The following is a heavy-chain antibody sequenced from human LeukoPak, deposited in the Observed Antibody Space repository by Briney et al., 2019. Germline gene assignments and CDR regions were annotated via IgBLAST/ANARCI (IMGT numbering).Heavy chain of an antibody. V-gene: IGHV3-21*01. CDR2: ISSSSSYI. Sequence: GGSLRLSCAASGFTFSSYSMNWARQAPGKGLEWVSSISSSSSYIYYADSVKGRFTISRDNAKNSLYLQMNSLRAEDTAVYYCARGPDIAVAGYFDYWGQGTLVTVSS. CDR1: GFTFSSYS. CDR3: ARGPDIAVAGYFDY. D-gene: IGHD6-19*01. J-gene: IGHJ4*02.